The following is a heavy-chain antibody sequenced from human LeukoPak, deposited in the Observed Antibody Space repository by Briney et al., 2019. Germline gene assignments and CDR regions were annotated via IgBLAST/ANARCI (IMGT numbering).Heavy chain of an antibody. J-gene: IGHJ3*02. CDR2: INWNGGST. D-gene: IGHD3-9*01. CDR1: GFTFDDYG. V-gene: IGHV3-20*04. Sequence: GGSLRLSCAASGFTFDDYGMSWVRQAPGKGLEWVSGINWNGGSTGYADSVKGRFTISRDNAKNSLYLQMNSLKTEDTAVYYCTRHYDILTGYYKAFDIWGQGTMVTVSS. CDR3: TRHYDILTGYYKAFDI.